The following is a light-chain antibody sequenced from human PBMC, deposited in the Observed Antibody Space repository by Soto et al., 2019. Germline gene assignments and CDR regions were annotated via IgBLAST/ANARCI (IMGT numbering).Light chain of an antibody. CDR1: QSVSSSQ. Sequence: EILVSMSPVTLSLYQGERATLSCRASQSVSSSQLAWYQQKPGQAPRLLIYGAATRATGIPARFSGSGSGTDFTLTISSFHYEDFGVRYCSQDSNLPPRTFGDGTKVDI. CDR2: GAA. V-gene: IGKV3D-7*01. CDR3: SQDSNLPPRT. J-gene: IGKJ1*01.